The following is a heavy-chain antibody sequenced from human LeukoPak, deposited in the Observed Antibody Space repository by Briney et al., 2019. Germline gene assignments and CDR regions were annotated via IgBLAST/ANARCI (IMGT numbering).Heavy chain of an antibody. D-gene: IGHD1-26*01. CDR1: GGTFSSYA. J-gene: IGHJ4*02. V-gene: IGHV1-69*04. CDR3: ARGNSPFSGSYDY. CDR2: IIPILGIA. Sequence: GASVKVSCKASGGTFSSYAISWVRQAPGQGLEWMGRIIPILGIANYAQKFQGRVTITADKSTSTAYMELSSLRSEDTAVYYCARGNSPFSGSYDYWGQGTLVTVFS.